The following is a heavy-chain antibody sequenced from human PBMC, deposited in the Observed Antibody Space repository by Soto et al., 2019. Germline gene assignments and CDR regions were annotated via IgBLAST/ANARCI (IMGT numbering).Heavy chain of an antibody. D-gene: IGHD5-12*01. CDR2: IYSGGST. Sequence: APGKGLEWVSLIYSGGSTSYADSVKGRFTISRDNSKNTLYLQMNTLRAEDMAVYYCAKQRGGYDRDFDXXXXGT. V-gene: IGHV3-66*01. CDR3: AKQRGGYDRDFDX. J-gene: IGHJ4*02.